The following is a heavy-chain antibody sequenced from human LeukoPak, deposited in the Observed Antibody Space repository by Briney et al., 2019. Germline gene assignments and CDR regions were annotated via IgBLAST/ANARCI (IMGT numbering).Heavy chain of an antibody. J-gene: IGHJ3*02. CDR3: ATWIVVVPPGAFDI. CDR2: IIPIFGTA. CDR1: GGTFSSYA. D-gene: IGHD2-2*01. Sequence: SVKVSCKASGGTFSSYAISWVRQAPGQGLEWMGGIIPIFGTANYAQKFQGRVTITTDESTSTAYMELSSLRSEDTAVYYCATWIVVVPPGAFDIWGQGTMVTVSS. V-gene: IGHV1-69*05.